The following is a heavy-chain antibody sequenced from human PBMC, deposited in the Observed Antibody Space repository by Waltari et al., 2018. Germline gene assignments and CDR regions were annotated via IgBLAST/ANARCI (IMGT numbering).Heavy chain of an antibody. D-gene: IGHD5-18*01. V-gene: IGHV4-61*02. CDR3: ARDTAMARYYYYGMDV. Sequence: QVQLQESGPGLVKPSQTLSLTCTVSGCSISSGSYYWSWIRQPAGKGLEWIGRIYTSGSTNYNPSLKSRVTISVDTSKNQFSLKLSSVTAADTAVYYCARDTAMARYYYYGMDVWGQGTTVTVSS. CDR1: GCSISSGSYY. CDR2: IYTSGST. J-gene: IGHJ6*02.